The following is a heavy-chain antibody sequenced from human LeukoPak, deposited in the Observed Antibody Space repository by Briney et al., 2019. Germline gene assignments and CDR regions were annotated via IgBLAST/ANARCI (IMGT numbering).Heavy chain of an antibody. CDR1: GFTFSSYG. Sequence: GGSLRLSCAASGFTFSSYGMHWVRQAPGKGLEWVAVISYDGSNTYYADSVKGRFTISRDNSRNMLYLQMNSLRAEDTAVYYCAKPYYYGSRSYMDYWGQGTLVTVSS. J-gene: IGHJ4*02. D-gene: IGHD3-10*01. CDR3: AKPYYYGSRSYMDY. CDR2: ISYDGSNT. V-gene: IGHV3-30*18.